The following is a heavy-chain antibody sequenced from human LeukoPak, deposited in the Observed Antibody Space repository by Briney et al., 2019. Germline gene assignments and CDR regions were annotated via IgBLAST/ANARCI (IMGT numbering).Heavy chain of an antibody. D-gene: IGHD3-10*01. J-gene: IGHJ4*02. CDR3: ARDKKSGESSEIDY. V-gene: IGHV3-74*01. CDR1: GFTFSNYW. Sequence: GGSQRLSSAASGFTFSNYWVHWVRQAPGKGLVWVSRINRDGSTTNYADSVKSRFTASTDNAKNTLNLQMTSLRAEDTAVYYCARDKKSGESSEIDYWGQGTLVTVSS. CDR2: INRDGSTT.